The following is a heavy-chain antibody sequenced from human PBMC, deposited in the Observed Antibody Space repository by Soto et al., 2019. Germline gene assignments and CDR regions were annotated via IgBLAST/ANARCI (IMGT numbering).Heavy chain of an antibody. D-gene: IGHD2-15*01. CDR1: GFTFSSYW. CDR2: INSDGSDT. CDR3: ARARYCSGGSCLDYFDY. V-gene: IGHV3-74*03. J-gene: IGHJ4*02. Sequence: PGGSLRLSCAASGFTFSSYWMHWVRQAPGKGLVWVSHINSDGSDTTYADSVKGRFTISRDNAKNTLYLQMDSLRAEDTAVYYCARARYCSGGSCLDYFDYWGQGTLVTVSS.